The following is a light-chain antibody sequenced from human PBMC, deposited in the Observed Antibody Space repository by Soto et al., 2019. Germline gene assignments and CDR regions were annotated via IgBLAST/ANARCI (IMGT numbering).Light chain of an antibody. CDR3: QQYYSAPRLLT. J-gene: IGKJ4*01. V-gene: IGKV4-1*01. CDR1: QSVFSTYNNKNH. CDR2: WAS. Sequence: DIVMTQSPDSLAVSLGERATIHCKSSQSVFSTYNNKNHLAWNQQKAGQPPKLLIYWASTRESGVPERFSGSGTGTDFTLTISSLQAEDVAVYYCQQYYSAPRLLTFGGGTKVEIK.